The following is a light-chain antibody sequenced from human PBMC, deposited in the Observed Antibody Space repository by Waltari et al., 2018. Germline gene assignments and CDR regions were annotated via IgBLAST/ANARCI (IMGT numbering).Light chain of an antibody. CDR3: SSYTSSSTTV. Sequence: QSALTQPASVSGSPGQSITISCTGTSSDVGGYNYVSWYQQHPGKAPKLMIYEVSNRPAGVSNRFSGSQSGNTASLTSSGLQAEDEADYYCSSYTSSSTTVVGGGTKLTVL. CDR2: EVS. CDR1: SSDVGGYNY. V-gene: IGLV2-14*01. J-gene: IGLJ3*02.